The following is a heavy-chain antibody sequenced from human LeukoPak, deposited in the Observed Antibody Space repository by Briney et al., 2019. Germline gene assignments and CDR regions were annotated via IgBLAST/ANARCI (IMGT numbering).Heavy chain of an antibody. Sequence: ASVKVSCKASGYTFTNFGISWVRQAPGQGLEWMGWINPNTGGTDYIQKFQGSVTMTRDTSISTAYMELNSLKSDDTAVYYCVRVVRRAAAHAGNWFDPWGQGTLVTVSS. D-gene: IGHD6-13*01. J-gene: IGHJ5*02. CDR1: GYTFTNFG. V-gene: IGHV1-2*02. CDR2: INPNTGGT. CDR3: VRVVRRAAAHAGNWFDP.